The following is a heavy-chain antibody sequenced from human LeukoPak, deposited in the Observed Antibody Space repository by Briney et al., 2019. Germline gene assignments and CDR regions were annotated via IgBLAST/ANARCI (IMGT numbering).Heavy chain of an antibody. CDR3: ARIHRYCSGGACYVLDN. CDR1: GGSVSGYY. CDR2: VYYSGST. D-gene: IGHD2-15*01. J-gene: IGHJ4*02. V-gene: IGHV4-59*02. Sequence: PSETLSLTCVVSGGSVSGYYWGWIRQPPGGGREGIGYVYYSGSTNYNPSFKSRITISVDTSRNQFSLQLSSVTAADTAVYYCARIHRYCSGGACYVLDNWGQGTLVAVSS.